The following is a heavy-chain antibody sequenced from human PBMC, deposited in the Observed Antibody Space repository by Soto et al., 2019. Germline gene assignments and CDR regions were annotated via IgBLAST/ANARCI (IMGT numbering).Heavy chain of an antibody. J-gene: IGHJ3*02. CDR1: GFTFSSYT. CDR2: ITTSSSYI. Sequence: GGSLRLSCAASGFTFSSYTMNWVRQAPGKGLEWVSPITTSSSYIYYADSVKGRFTISRDNAKNSLYLQMNSLRAEDTALYYCAKDTTNCYGALDIWGQGTMVTVS. D-gene: IGHD2-2*01. CDR3: AKDTTNCYGALDI. V-gene: IGHV3-21*01.